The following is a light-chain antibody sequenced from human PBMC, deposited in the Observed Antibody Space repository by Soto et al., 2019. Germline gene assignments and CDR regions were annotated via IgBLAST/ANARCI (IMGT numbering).Light chain of an antibody. Sequence: EVVMTQSPATLSVSPGERATLSCRASKSVSINLAWYQQKPGQAPRILIFGASTRATGIPARFSGSGSGTEFTLTISSLQSEDFAVYYCHQYNNWPPWTFGQGTKVEIK. V-gene: IGKV3-15*01. CDR2: GAS. J-gene: IGKJ1*01. CDR1: KSVSIN. CDR3: HQYNNWPPWT.